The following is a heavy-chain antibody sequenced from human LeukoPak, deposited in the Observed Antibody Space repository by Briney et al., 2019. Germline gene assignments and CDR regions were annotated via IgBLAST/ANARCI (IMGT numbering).Heavy chain of an antibody. CDR1: GFTFSRYS. Sequence: GGSLRLSCAASGFTFSRYSMNWVRQAPGKGLEWVSSISISSNYIYYPDSLKGRFTISRDNAKNSLYLQMNSLRAEDTALYYCAKDSMVRGVPVYFDYWGQGTLVTVSS. CDR3: AKDSMVRGVPVYFDY. CDR2: ISISSNYI. J-gene: IGHJ4*02. D-gene: IGHD3-10*01. V-gene: IGHV3-21*04.